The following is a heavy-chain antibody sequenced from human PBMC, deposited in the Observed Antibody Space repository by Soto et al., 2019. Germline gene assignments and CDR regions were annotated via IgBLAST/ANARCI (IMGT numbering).Heavy chain of an antibody. Sequence: ASVKVSCKASGGTFSSYAISWVRQAPGQGLEWTGGIIPIFGTANYAQKFQGRVTITADESTSTAYMELSSLRSEDTAVYYCASRYYYDSSGYRSLPYYYGMDVWGQGTTVTVSS. V-gene: IGHV1-69*13. J-gene: IGHJ6*02. CDR2: IIPIFGTA. CDR3: ASRYYYDSSGYRSLPYYYGMDV. CDR1: GGTFSSYA. D-gene: IGHD3-22*01.